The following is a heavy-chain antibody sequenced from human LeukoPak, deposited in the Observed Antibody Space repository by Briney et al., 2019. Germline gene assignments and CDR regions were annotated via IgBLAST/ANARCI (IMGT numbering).Heavy chain of an antibody. V-gene: IGHV3-7*03. CDR2: IKQDGSKK. Sequence: GGSLRLSGAATGLIFSNYWMTWVRQAPGKGLEWVANIKQDGSKKNYVDSVKGRFTISRDNAKNSLYLQMNSLRAEDTAVYYCATPLDYYDSSGYHQGGDWGQGTLVTVSS. J-gene: IGHJ4*02. CDR1: GLIFSNYW. CDR3: ATPLDYYDSSGYHQGGD. D-gene: IGHD3-22*01.